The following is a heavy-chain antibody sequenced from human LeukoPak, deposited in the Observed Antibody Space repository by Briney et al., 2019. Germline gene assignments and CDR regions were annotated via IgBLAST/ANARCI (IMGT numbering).Heavy chain of an antibody. CDR1: GGSFSGYY. CDR3: ARGTSIRTFDY. V-gene: IGHV4-34*01. Sequence: SETLSLTCAVYGGSFSGYYWSWIRQPPGKGLEWIGEINHSGSTNYNPSLRSRVTISVDTSKNQFSLKLSSVTAADTAVYYCARGTSIRTFDYWGQGTLVTVSS. J-gene: IGHJ4*02. CDR2: INHSGST. D-gene: IGHD6-6*01.